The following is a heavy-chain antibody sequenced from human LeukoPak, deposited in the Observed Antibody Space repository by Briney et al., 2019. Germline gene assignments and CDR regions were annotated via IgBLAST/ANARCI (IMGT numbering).Heavy chain of an antibody. D-gene: IGHD2-8*01. Sequence: SETLSLTCTVSGGSISSSNKYWGWIRQPPGKGLEWIGSIYYSGSTDYNPPLKNRVTISVDTSKNEVSLKLSSVTATDTSVYYCARHGVNDNFEYWGQGMLVTVSS. CDR3: ARHGVNDNFEY. J-gene: IGHJ4*02. CDR2: IYYSGST. V-gene: IGHV4-39*01. CDR1: GGSISSSNKY.